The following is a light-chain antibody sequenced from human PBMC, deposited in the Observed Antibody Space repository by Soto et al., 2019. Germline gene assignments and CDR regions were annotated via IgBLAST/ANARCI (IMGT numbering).Light chain of an antibody. Sequence: PGTLTKHPGEGSTLSCRARQSVSSYLAWYQQKPGQAPRLLIFDASNRATGIPARFSGSGSGTDFTFTIINLEHEAVEDYYRQHRRYWSFGQGTRVE. V-gene: IGKV3-11*01. J-gene: IGKJ5*01. CDR2: DAS. CDR1: QSVSSY. CDR3: QHRRYWS.